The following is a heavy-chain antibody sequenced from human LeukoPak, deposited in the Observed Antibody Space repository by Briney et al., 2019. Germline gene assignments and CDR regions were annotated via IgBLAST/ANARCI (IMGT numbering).Heavy chain of an antibody. V-gene: IGHV3-49*04. D-gene: IGHD3-3*01. CDR2: IRSKAYGGTT. CDR3: TRDHYDLPDC. CDR1: GFTFGDYA. Sequence: GGSLRLSCTASGFTFGDYAMSWVRQAPGKGLEWVGFIRSKAYGGTTEYAAYVKGRFTISRDDSKSIAYLQMNSLKTEDTAVYYCTRDHYDLPDCWGQGTLVTVSS. J-gene: IGHJ4*02.